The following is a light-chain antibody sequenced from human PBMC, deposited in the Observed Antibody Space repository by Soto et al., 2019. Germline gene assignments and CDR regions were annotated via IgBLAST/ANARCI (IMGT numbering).Light chain of an antibody. Sequence: DIQMTQSPSSLSASVGDRVTITCRASQSISSYLNWYQQKPGKAPKLLIYTASRLQSVVPSRSSGRGSGTDFTLTISSLQPEDFATYYCQQSYSTPRTFGQGTKVEIK. CDR3: QQSYSTPRT. CDR2: TAS. V-gene: IGKV1-39*01. J-gene: IGKJ1*01. CDR1: QSISSY.